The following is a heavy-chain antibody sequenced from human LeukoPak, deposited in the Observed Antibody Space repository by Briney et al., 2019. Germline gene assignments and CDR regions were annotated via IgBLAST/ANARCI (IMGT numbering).Heavy chain of an antibody. Sequence: GGSLRLSCAASGFTFSSYAMSWVRQAPGTGLEWVSAISDSGDSTYYPDSVKGRFTISRDNSKNTLYLQMNSLRADDTAVYYCVGYCASSSCPGGYWGQGTLVTVSS. V-gene: IGHV3-23*01. D-gene: IGHD2-2*01. CDR2: ISDSGDST. CDR1: GFTFSSYA. CDR3: VGYCASSSCPGGY. J-gene: IGHJ4*02.